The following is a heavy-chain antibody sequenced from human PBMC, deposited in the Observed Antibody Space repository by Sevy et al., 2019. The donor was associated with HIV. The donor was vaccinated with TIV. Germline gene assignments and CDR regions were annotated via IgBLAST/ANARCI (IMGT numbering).Heavy chain of an antibody. J-gene: IGHJ6*02. CDR3: ATEDITMIPYGLDV. Sequence: ASVKVSFKVSGYTLTELSMHWVRQPPGKGLEWMGRFDPEDGETIYAQKFLGRLTMTEDTSTDTAYMDLSSLRSEDTAVYYCATEDITMIPYGLDVWGQGTTVTVSS. CDR1: GYTLTELS. CDR2: FDPEDGET. V-gene: IGHV1-24*01. D-gene: IGHD3-22*01.